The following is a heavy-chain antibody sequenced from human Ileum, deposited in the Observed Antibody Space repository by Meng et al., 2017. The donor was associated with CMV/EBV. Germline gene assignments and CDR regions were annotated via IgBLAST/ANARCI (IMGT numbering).Heavy chain of an antibody. Sequence: KVSCKTSGYNSISYEINWIRQASGQGLEWMGWVNTNSGDTGYAQKFQGRVTMTRDTSINTAYMELSSLTSEGTAVYYCARGSNWFDSWGRGTLVTVSS. CDR2: VNTNSGDT. CDR1: GYNSISYE. CDR3: ARGSNWFDS. V-gene: IGHV1-8*01. J-gene: IGHJ5*01.